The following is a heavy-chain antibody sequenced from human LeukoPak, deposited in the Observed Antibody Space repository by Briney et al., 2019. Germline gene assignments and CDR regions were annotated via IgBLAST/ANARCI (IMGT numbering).Heavy chain of an antibody. CDR3: ATPNGAAAVRKDAFDI. D-gene: IGHD6-13*01. Sequence: GGSLRLSCAASGFTFSSYSMNWVRQAPGKGLEWVSSISSSSSYIYYADSVKGRFTISRDNAKNSLYLQMNSLRAEDTAVYYCATPNGAAAVRKDAFDIWGQGTMVTVSS. J-gene: IGHJ3*02. V-gene: IGHV3-21*01. CDR2: ISSSSSYI. CDR1: GFTFSSYS.